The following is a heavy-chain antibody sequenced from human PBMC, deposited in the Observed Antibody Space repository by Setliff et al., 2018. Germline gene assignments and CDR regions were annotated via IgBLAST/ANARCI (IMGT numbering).Heavy chain of an antibody. CDR1: GGSISSSSYY. V-gene: IGHV4-39*07. J-gene: IGHJ4*02. CDR3: ARANGYCSSTSCRIYYFDY. CDR2: IYYSGST. Sequence: PSETLSLTCTVSGGSISSSSYYWGWLRQPPGKGLEWIGSIYYSGSTYYNPSLKSRVTISVDTSKNQFSLKLSSVTAADTAVYYCARANGYCSSTSCRIYYFDYWGQGTLVTVSS. D-gene: IGHD2-2*01.